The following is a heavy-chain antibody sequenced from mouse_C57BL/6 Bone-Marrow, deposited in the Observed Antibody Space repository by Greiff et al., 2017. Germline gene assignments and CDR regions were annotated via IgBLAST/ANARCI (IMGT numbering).Heavy chain of an antibody. CDR3: ATIPDYYGSSWFAY. V-gene: IGHV1-52*01. CDR1: GYTFTSYW. D-gene: IGHD1-1*01. J-gene: IGHJ3*01. CDR2: IDPSDSET. Sequence: QVQLKQPGAELVRPGSSVKLSCKASGYTFTSYWMHWVKQRPIQGLEWIGNIDPSDSETHYNQKFKDKATLTVDKSSSTAYMQLSSLTSEVSAVYYCATIPDYYGSSWFAYWGQGTLVTVSA.